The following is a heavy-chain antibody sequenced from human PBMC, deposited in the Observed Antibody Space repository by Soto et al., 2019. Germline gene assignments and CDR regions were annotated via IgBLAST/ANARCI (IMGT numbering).Heavy chain of an antibody. CDR1: GFTFDDYA. CDR2: ISWNSGSI. D-gene: IGHD3-22*01. CDR3: AKNLSYDSSAPVGLFDY. Sequence: EVQLVESGGGLVQPGRSLRLSCAASGFTFDDYAMHWVRQAPGKGLEWVSGISWNSGSIGYADSVKGRFTISRDNSKNSLYLQMNSLGAEDTCLYYCAKNLSYDSSAPVGLFDYWGQGTLVTVSS. J-gene: IGHJ4*02. V-gene: IGHV3-9*01.